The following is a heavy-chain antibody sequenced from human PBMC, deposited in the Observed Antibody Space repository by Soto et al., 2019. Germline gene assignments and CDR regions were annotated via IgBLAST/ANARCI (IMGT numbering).Heavy chain of an antibody. CDR1: GYTLIMYY. J-gene: IGHJ4*02. Sequence: ASVKVSCKASGYTLIMYYIHWMRQAPGQGLEWMGLINPSGGSTTYADSVKGRFTISRDNSKNTLYLQMNSLRAEDTAVYYCAKVFIAVAGSRDYWGQGTLVTVSS. CDR2: INPSGGST. CDR3: AKVFIAVAGSRDY. D-gene: IGHD6-19*01. V-gene: IGHV1-46*04.